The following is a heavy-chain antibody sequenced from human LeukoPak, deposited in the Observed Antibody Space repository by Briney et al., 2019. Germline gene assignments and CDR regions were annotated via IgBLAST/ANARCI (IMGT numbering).Heavy chain of an antibody. V-gene: IGHV4-61*08. J-gene: IGHJ5*02. CDR2: IYYSGST. D-gene: IGHD3-22*01. Sequence: SETLSLTCTVSGGSVSSGDYCWSWIRQPPGKGLEWIGCIYYSGSTNYNPSLKSRVTESVDTSKNQFSLRLSSVTAADTAVYYCARVRRNDYYDSSGYYYRWFDPWGQGTLVTVSS. CDR3: ARVRRNDYYDSSGYYYRWFDP. CDR1: GGSVSSGDYC.